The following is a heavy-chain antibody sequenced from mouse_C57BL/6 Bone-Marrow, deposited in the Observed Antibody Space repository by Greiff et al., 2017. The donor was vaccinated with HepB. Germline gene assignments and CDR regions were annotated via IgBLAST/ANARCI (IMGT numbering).Heavy chain of an antibody. D-gene: IGHD1-1*01. CDR2: IYPGSGST. Sequence: QVQLQQPGAELVKPGASVKMSCKASGYTFTSYWITWVKQSPGQGLEWIGDIYPGSGSTNYNEKFKSKATLTVDTSSSTAYMQLSSLTSEDSAVYYCARRYYGSSWYFDVWGTGTTVTVSS. J-gene: IGHJ1*03. CDR3: ARRYYGSSWYFDV. CDR1: GYTFTSYW. V-gene: IGHV1-55*01.